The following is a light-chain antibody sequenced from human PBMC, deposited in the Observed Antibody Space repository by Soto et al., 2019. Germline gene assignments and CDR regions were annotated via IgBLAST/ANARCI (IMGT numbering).Light chain of an antibody. J-gene: IGKJ1*01. CDR3: QQRDNWPPTWT. CDR1: QSVYNN. CDR2: GAS. V-gene: IGKV3-11*01. Sequence: EIVLTQSPGTLSLSPGERATLSCRASQSVYNNLAWYQQRPGQAPRLLIHGASTRATGVPAKVSGSGSGTDFTLTISSLEPEDFAVYYCQQRDNWPPTWTFGQGTKVDI.